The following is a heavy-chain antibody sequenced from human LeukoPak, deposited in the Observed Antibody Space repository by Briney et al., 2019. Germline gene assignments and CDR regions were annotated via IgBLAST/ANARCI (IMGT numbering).Heavy chain of an antibody. Sequence: PSETLSLTCTVSGYSISSDYYWGWIRQPPGKGLEWIGNIYQTGSTYSNPSLTSRVTISIDTSRNQFSLKLSSVTAADTAVYYCARDPSITMIRGVTFDYWGQGALVTVSS. J-gene: IGHJ4*02. V-gene: IGHV4-38-2*02. CDR1: GYSISSDYY. CDR2: IYQTGST. CDR3: ARDPSITMIRGVTFDY. D-gene: IGHD3-10*01.